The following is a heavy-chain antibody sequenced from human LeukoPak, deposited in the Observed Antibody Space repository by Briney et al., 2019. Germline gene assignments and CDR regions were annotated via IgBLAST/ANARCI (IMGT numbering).Heavy chain of an antibody. J-gene: IGHJ2*01. CDR3: VRAAKGVGATSSDWYFEL. CDR2: IQTDGSTT. D-gene: IGHD1-26*01. Sequence: PGGSLRLSCAASGFTFSSFWMHWVRQAPGKGLVWVSRIQTDGSTTVYVDSVKGRFTISRDNARNTLYLQMNRLRAEDTAVYYCVRAAKGVGATSSDWYFELWGRGTLVTVSS. V-gene: IGHV3-74*01. CDR1: GFTFSSFW.